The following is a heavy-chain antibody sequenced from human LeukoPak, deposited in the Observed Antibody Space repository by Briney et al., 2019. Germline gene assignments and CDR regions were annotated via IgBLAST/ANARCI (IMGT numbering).Heavy chain of an antibody. D-gene: IGHD1-7*01. CDR3: ASRPVGKRYNWNYDRYYYYGMDV. J-gene: IGHJ6*02. CDR2: IYYSGCT. V-gene: IGHV4-59*01. CDR1: GGSISIYY. Sequence: SETLALTCTVSGGSISIYYWSWIRQPPGKGLEWVGYIYYSGCTNYNPSLKSPVPISVDPSKNPFSLKLSSVTAADTAVYYCASRPVGKRYNWNYDRYYYYGMDVWGQGTTVTVSS.